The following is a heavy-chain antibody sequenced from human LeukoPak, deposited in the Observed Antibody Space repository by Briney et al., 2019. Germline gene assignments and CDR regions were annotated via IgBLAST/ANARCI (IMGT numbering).Heavy chain of an antibody. Sequence: GGSLRLSCAASGFTFSSYSMNWVRQAPGKGLEWVSYISSSSSTIYYADSMKGRFTISRDNSKNTLYLQMNSLRAEDTAVYYCAKDGYCSSTSCYPAPYWGQGTLVTVSS. CDR3: AKDGYCSSTSCYPAPY. CDR1: GFTFSSYS. V-gene: IGHV3-48*01. D-gene: IGHD2-2*01. J-gene: IGHJ4*02. CDR2: ISSSSSTI.